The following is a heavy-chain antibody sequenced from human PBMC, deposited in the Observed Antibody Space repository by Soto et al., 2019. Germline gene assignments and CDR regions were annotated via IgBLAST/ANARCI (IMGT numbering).Heavy chain of an antibody. CDR1: GFTFSSYG. V-gene: IGHV3-30*18. Sequence: QVQLVESGGGVVQPGRSLRLSCAASGFTFSSYGMHWVRQAPGKGLEWVAVISYDGSNKYYADSVKGRFTISRDNSKNTLYLQMNSLRAEDTAVYYCAKDLQPFVVVPDPTGGMDVWGQGTTVTVSS. D-gene: IGHD2-2*01. J-gene: IGHJ6*02. CDR3: AKDLQPFVVVPDPTGGMDV. CDR2: ISYDGSNK.